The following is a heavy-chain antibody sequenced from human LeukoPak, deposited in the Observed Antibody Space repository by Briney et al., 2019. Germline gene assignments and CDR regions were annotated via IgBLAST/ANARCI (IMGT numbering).Heavy chain of an antibody. V-gene: IGHV3-23*01. Sequence: GGSLRLSCAASGFTFSSYAMSWVRQAPGKGLGWVSAISGSGGSTYYADSVKGRFTISRDNSKNTLYLQMNSLRAEDTAVYYCARMGAAAGTDYWGQGTLVTVSS. CDR1: GFTFSSYA. CDR3: ARMGAAAGTDY. J-gene: IGHJ4*02. D-gene: IGHD6-13*01. CDR2: ISGSGGST.